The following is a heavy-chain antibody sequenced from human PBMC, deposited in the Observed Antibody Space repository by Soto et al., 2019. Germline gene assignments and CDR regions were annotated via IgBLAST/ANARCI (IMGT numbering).Heavy chain of an antibody. D-gene: IGHD3-10*01. Sequence: EVQLVESGGGLVQPGGSLRLSCAASGFTFSSYSMNWVRQAPGKGLEWVSYISSSSSTIYYADSVKGRFTIAIDNANSSLYLQMNSLKDEDTAVDSCAGARGVYWGQGTLVTVSS. V-gene: IGHV3-48*02. CDR2: ISSSSSTI. CDR3: AGARGVY. CDR1: GFTFSSYS. J-gene: IGHJ4*02.